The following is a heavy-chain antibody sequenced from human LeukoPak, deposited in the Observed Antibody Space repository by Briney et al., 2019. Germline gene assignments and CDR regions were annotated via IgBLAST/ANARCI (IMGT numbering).Heavy chain of an antibody. CDR2: IYYSGST. CDR1: GGSISSYY. V-gene: IGHV4-59*01. CDR3: GRVPATRYYFDY. J-gene: IGHJ4*02. D-gene: IGHD2-15*01. Sequence: SETLSLTCTVSGGSISSYYWSWIRQPPGKGLEWIGYIYYSGSTNYNPSLKSRVTISVDTSKNQFSLKVSSVTAADTAVYYCGRVPATRYYFDYWGQGTLVTVSS.